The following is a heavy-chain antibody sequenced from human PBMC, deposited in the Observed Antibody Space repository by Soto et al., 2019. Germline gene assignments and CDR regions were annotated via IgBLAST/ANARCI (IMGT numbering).Heavy chain of an antibody. Sequence: SEALCLTRTVSGGSISSSSWSWSRQPPGKGLEWIGNIHYNGNTKYSPSLKSRVTMSVDTSKNHFSLKLISVTTADTAVYCCARKGNLGRWIQPLESWGQGTLVTVS. CDR1: GGSISSSS. D-gene: IGHD2-2*03. J-gene: IGHJ4*02. CDR2: IHYNGNT. CDR3: ARKGNLGRWIQPLES. V-gene: IGHV4-59*01.